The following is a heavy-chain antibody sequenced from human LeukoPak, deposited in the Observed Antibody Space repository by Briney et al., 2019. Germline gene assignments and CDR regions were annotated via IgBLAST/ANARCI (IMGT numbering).Heavy chain of an antibody. D-gene: IGHD6-13*01. J-gene: IGHJ4*02. CDR2: IYYSGST. V-gene: IGHV4-31*03. CDR3: ARGNRSIAAAGTCYFDY. Sequence: PSETLSLTCTVSGGSISSGGYYWSWIRQHPGKGLEWIGYIYYSGSTYYNPSLKSRVTISVDTSKNQFSLKLSSVTAADTAVYYCARGNRSIAAAGTCYFDYWGQGTLVTVSS. CDR1: GGSISSGGYY.